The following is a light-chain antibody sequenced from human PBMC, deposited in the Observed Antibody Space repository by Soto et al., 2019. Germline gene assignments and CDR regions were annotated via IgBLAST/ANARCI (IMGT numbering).Light chain of an antibody. CDR2: RVS. Sequence: DVVMTQSPLSLPVTLGQPASISCRSSQSLVSSDGNTYLHWFQQRPGQSPRRLIYRVSDRDSGVPDRFSGSGSGTDFTLKISRVEAEEGGVYYCMQGTHWPYTFGQGTNLESK. V-gene: IGKV2-30*01. J-gene: IGKJ2*01. CDR1: QSLVSSDGNTY. CDR3: MQGTHWPYT.